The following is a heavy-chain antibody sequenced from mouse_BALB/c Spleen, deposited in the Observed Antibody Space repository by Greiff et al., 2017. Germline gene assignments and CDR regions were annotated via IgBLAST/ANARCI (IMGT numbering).Heavy chain of an antibody. D-gene: IGHD2-14*01. CDR1: GFTFSSYT. J-gene: IGHJ3*01. CDR3: ARYYRYDRAWFAY. CDR2: ISSGGGNT. V-gene: IGHV5-9*03. Sequence: DVQLVESGGGLVKPGGSLKLSCAASGFTFSSYTMSWVRQTPEKRLEWVATISSGGGNTYYPDSVKGRFTISRDNAKNNLYLQMSSLRSEDTALYYCARYYRYDRAWFAYWGQGTLVTVSA.